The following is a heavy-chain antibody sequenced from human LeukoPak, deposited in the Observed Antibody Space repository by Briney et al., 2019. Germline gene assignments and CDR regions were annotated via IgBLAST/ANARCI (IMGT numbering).Heavy chain of an antibody. CDR3: ARGPVIRVVTINREDYDYYGLNA. Sequence: GGSLRLSCAASGFTFVTSAMHWVRQAPGKGLEWVALISYDGDKQYYADSVKGRFTISRDNSKNTLRLQMNSLRAEDAGIYFCARGPVIRVVTINREDYDYYGLNAWGQGTTVVVSS. J-gene: IGHJ6*02. CDR2: ISYDGDKQ. V-gene: IGHV3-30-3*01. D-gene: IGHD3-10*01. CDR1: GFTFVTSA.